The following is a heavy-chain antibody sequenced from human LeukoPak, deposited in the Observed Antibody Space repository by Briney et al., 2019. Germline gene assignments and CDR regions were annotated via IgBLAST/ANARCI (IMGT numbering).Heavy chain of an antibody. Sequence: GESLKISCKGSGYSFTNYWISWVRQLPGKGLEWMGRINPSDSYTNYSPSLQGHVTISADKSISTAYVQWSSLKATDTAIYYCARHNREDFDYWGQGTLVTVSS. V-gene: IGHV5-10-1*01. CDR3: ARHNREDFDY. CDR1: GYSFTNYW. J-gene: IGHJ4*02. D-gene: IGHD2/OR15-2a*01. CDR2: INPSDSYT.